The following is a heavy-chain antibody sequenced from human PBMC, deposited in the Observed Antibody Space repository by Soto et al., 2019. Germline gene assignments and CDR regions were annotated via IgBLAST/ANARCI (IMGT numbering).Heavy chain of an antibody. J-gene: IGHJ6*02. CDR3: ARDTVVVPAAMPYYYYGMDV. V-gene: IGHV4-59*01. D-gene: IGHD2-2*01. CDR2: IYYSGST. Sequence: NPSETLSLTCTVSGGSISSYYWSWIRQPPGKGLEWIGYIYYSGSTNYNPSLKSRVTISVDTSKNQFSLKLSSVTAADTAVYYCARDTVVVPAAMPYYYYGMDVWGQGTTVTVSS. CDR1: GGSISSYY.